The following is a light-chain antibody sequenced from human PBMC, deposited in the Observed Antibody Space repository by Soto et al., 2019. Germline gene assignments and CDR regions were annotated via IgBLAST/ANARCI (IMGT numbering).Light chain of an antibody. CDR3: QQSYSTPLT. Sequence: DIQMTQSPSSLSASVGGRVTITCRPSQSISTYLNWYRQKPGKAPKLLIYAASNLQSGVPSRFSGSGSGTDFTLTISSLHPEDFATYYCQQSYSTPLTFGGGTKVEIK. V-gene: IGKV1-39*01. CDR1: QSISTY. CDR2: AAS. J-gene: IGKJ4*01.